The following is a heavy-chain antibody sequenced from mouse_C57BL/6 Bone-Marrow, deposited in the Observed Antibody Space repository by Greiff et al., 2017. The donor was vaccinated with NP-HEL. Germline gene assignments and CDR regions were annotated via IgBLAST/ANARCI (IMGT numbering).Heavy chain of an antibody. CDR3: ARLYGNSYAMDY. CDR2: INPSSGYT. CDR1: GYTFTSYW. Sequence: QVQLQQSGAELVMPGASVKLSCKASGYTFTSYWMHWVKQRPGQGLEWIGYINPSSGYTKYNQKFKDKATLTADKSSSTAYMQLSSLTSEDSAVYYCARLYGNSYAMDYWGQGTSVTVSS. V-gene: IGHV1-7*01. D-gene: IGHD2-1*01. J-gene: IGHJ4*01.